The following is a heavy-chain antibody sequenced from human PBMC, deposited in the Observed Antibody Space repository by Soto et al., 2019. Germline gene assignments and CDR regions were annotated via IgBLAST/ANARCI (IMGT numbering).Heavy chain of an antibody. CDR3: EKHSNTANYYYYGMDV. CDR1: GFTFSSYA. J-gene: IGHJ6*02. D-gene: IGHD7-27*01. V-gene: IGHV3-23*01. Sequence: GGSLRLSCAASGFTFSSYAMSWVRQAPGKGLEWVSAICGSGGSTYYADSVKGRFTISRDNSKNTLYLQMNSLRAEDTAVYYCEKHSNTANYYYYGMDVWGQGTTVTVSS. CDR2: ICGSGGST.